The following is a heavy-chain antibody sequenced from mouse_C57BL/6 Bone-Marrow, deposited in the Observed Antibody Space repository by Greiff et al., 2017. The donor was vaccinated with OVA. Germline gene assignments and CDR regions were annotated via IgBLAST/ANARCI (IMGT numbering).Heavy chain of an antibody. CDR2: IYPGSGNT. CDR3: ARWDSD. Sequence: VQLQQSGPELVKPGASVKISCKASGYTFTDYYINWVKQRPGQGLGWIGWIYPGSGNTKYNEKFKGKATLTVDTSSSTAYMQLSSLTSEDSAVYFCARWDSDWGQGTTLTVSS. V-gene: IGHV1-84*01. J-gene: IGHJ2*01. CDR1: GYTFTDYY. D-gene: IGHD4-1*01.